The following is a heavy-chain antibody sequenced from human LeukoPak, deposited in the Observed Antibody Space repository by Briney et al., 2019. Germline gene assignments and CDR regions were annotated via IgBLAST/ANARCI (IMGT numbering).Heavy chain of an antibody. V-gene: IGHV3-23*01. D-gene: IGHD6-13*01. CDR1: GFTFSSYA. CDR3: AKYCPSSSWWGTFDY. Sequence: GGSLRLSCAASGFTFSSYAMSWVRQAPEKGLEWVSATSGSGGSTYYADSVKGRFTISRDNSKNTLYLQMNSLRAEDTAVYYCAKYCPSSSWWGTFDYWGQGTLSPSPQ. CDR2: TSGSGGST. J-gene: IGHJ4*02.